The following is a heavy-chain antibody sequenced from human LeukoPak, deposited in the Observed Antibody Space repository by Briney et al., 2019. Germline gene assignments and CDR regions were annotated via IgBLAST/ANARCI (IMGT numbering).Heavy chain of an antibody. CDR2: INSDGSST. CDR1: GFTFSSYW. J-gene: IGHJ4*02. D-gene: IGHD3-3*01. Sequence: PGGSLRLSCAASGFTFSSYWMHWVRQAPGKGLVWVSRINSDGSSTSYADSVKGRFTISGDNAKNTLYLQMNSLRAEDTAVYYCARSKYLPSGYANFDYWGQGTLVTVSS. V-gene: IGHV3-74*01. CDR3: ARSKYLPSGYANFDY.